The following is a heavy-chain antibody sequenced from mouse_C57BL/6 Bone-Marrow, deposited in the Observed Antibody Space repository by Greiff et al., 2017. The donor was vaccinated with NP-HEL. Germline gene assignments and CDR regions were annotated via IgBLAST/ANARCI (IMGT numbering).Heavy chain of an antibody. V-gene: IGHV14-4*01. Sequence: EVQLVESGAELVRPGASVKLSCTASGFNIKDDYMHWVKQRPEQGLEWIGWIDPENGDTEYASKFQGKATITADTSSNTAYLQLSSLTSEDTAVYYCTTAGTDYWGQGTTLTVSS. CDR3: TTAGTDY. J-gene: IGHJ2*01. CDR1: GFNIKDDY. CDR2: IDPENGDT. D-gene: IGHD4-1*01.